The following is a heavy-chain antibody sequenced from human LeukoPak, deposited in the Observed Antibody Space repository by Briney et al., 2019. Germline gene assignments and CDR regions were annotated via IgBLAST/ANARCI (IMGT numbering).Heavy chain of an antibody. CDR2: IYYSGST. CDR1: GGSIRSYY. CDR3: ARGGGSYSGSYSRAFDY. J-gene: IGHJ4*02. D-gene: IGHD1-26*01. V-gene: IGHV4-59*01. Sequence: SETLSLTCTVSGGSIRSYYWSWIRQPPGKGLEWIGYIYYSGSTNYNPSLKSRVTISVDTSKNQFSLKLSSVTAADTAVYYCARGGGSYSGSYSRAFDYWGQGTLVTVSS.